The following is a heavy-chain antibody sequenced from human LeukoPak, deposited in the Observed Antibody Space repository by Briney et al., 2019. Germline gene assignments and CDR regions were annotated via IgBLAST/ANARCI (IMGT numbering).Heavy chain of an antibody. Sequence: KSGGSLRLSCVGSGFTFGIHGRNWVRQAPGKGLEWVSFISTSSTYIKYADSLKGRFTVSRDNVKSSLYLQMSSLTAEDTAVYYCARDRCSNSDCPFDYWGQGTLVTVSS. CDR3: ARDRCSNSDCPFDY. V-gene: IGHV3-21*06. D-gene: IGHD2-21*02. CDR2: ISTSSTYI. J-gene: IGHJ4*02. CDR1: GFTFGIHG.